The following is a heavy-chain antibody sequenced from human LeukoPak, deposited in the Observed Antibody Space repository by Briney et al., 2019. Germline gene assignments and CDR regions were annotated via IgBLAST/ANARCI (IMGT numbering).Heavy chain of an antibody. D-gene: IGHD2-2*01. V-gene: IGHV3-48*03. J-gene: IGHJ5*02. CDR3: ARFYPICSSSSCYTP. Sequence: GGSLSLSCAASGFTYCRYEMRWVRQSSEKGLEWVAHISNSGTTKYYADSVKGRFTISRDNAKNSMFLEMNTLRAEDTALYYCARFYPICSSSSCYTPWGQGTRVTVST. CDR2: ISNSGTTK. CDR1: GFTYCRYE.